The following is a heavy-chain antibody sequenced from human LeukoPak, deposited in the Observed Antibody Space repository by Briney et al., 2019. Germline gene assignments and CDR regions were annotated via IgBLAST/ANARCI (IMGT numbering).Heavy chain of an antibody. V-gene: IGHV2-5*02. CDR2: VYSDAAE. Sequence: ESGPTLVNPTQTLTLTCTFSGFSLTTDGVGVGWVRQPPGKALEWLSLVYSDAAEHYSPSLKTRLTVSKDTSKNQVVLTMTNIDPVDTATYYCVHRLASRLDLWGSYFDSWGQGILVTVSS. J-gene: IGHJ4*02. CDR1: GFSLTTDGVG. CDR3: VHRLASRLDLWGSYFDS. D-gene: IGHD3-16*01.